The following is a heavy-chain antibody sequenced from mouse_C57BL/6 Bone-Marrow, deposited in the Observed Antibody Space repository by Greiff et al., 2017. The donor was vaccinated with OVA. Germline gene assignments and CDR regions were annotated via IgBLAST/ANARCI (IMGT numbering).Heavy chain of an antibody. J-gene: IGHJ3*01. CDR2: ISDGGSYT. D-gene: IGHD1-1*01. CDR3: ARDYYGSSWFAY. V-gene: IGHV5-4*01. Sequence: DVKLVESGGGLVKPGGSLKLSCAASGFTFSSYAMSWVRQTPEKRLEWVATISDGGSYTYYPDNVQGRFTISRDNAKNNLYLQMSHLKSEDTAMYYCARDYYGSSWFAYWGQGTLVTVSA. CDR1: GFTFSSYA.